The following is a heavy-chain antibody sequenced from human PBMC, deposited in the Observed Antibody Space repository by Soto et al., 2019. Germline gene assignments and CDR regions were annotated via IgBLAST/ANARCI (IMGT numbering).Heavy chain of an antibody. CDR1: GGSISSGDYY. V-gene: IGHV4-30-4*01. CDR2: IYYSGST. CDR3: AGDSSPPPTTYGMDV. Sequence: PSETLSLTCTVSGGSISSGDYYWSWIRQPPGKGLEWIGYIYYSGSTYYNPSLKSRVTISVDTSKNQFSLKLSSVTAADTAVYYCAGDSSPPPTTYGMDVWGKGPTVTVSS. D-gene: IGHD6-6*01. J-gene: IGHJ6*04.